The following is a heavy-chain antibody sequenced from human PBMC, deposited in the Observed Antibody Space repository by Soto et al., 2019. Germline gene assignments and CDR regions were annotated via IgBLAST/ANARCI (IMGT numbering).Heavy chain of an antibody. D-gene: IGHD6-13*01. V-gene: IGHV1-69*01. Sequence: QAQLEQSGGEVKKPGSSVKVSCKASRVAFSKFIVTWVRQAPGLGLEWVEGIIPIFGTANYAQKFQGRATTTANGSASPSSMKVNNLRSEDTAVHYCAEVRYSSPVGDCCGMDVCGQGNTGTVSS. CDR3: AEVRYSSPVGDCCGMDV. CDR1: RVAFSKFI. CDR2: IIPIFGTA. J-gene: IGHJ6*02.